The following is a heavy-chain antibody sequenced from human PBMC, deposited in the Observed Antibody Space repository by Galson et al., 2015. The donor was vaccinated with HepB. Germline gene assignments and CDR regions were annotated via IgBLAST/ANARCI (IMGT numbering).Heavy chain of an antibody. Sequence: SLRLSCAASGFTFTDFGMHWVRQAPGKGLGWVALIWFDGTNQYYADSVKGRFTISRDNSKNTLYLQMNSLRAEDTAVYYCAREAHIAVAAFDSWGQGTLVTVSS. D-gene: IGHD2-21*01. J-gene: IGHJ4*02. V-gene: IGHV3-33*01. CDR3: AREAHIAVAAFDS. CDR2: IWFDGTNQ. CDR1: GFTFTDFG.